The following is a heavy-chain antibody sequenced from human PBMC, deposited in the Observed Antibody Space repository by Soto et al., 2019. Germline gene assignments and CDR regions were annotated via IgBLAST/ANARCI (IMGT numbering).Heavy chain of an antibody. CDR3: ARGFCSGSSCTGTY. V-gene: IGHV3-48*01. CDR2: ISSSGTIT. J-gene: IGHJ4*02. Sequence: EGQVVESGGGLVQRGGALRLSCEASGFTFTNYNMNWVRQAPGKGLEWVSHISSSGTITYYADSVRGRFTISRDNAKNSLYLQMNSLRVEDTAVYYCARGFCSGSSCTGTYWGQGTLVTVSS. CDR1: GFTFTNYN. D-gene: IGHD2-2*01.